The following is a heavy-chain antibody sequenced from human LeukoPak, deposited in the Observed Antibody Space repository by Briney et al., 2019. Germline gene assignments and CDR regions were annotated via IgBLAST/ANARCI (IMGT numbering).Heavy chain of an antibody. Sequence: SETLSLTCTVSGGSISSYYWSWIRQPPGKGLEWIGYIHYSGSTNYNPSLKSRVTISVDTSKNQFSLKMSSVTAADTAVYYCARGYCSSTSCYRYYYYYMDVWGTGTTVTVSS. V-gene: IGHV4-59*01. D-gene: IGHD2-2*01. J-gene: IGHJ6*03. CDR3: ARGYCSSTSCYRYYYYYMDV. CDR2: IHYSGST. CDR1: GGSISSYY.